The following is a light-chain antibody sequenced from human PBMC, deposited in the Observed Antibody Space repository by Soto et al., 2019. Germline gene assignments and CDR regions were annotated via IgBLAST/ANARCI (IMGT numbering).Light chain of an antibody. CDR3: LLRAQCHLYT. V-gene: IGKV2-24*01. J-gene: IGKJ2*01. CDR1: QSLVHSAGNTY. CDR2: KIS. Sequence: DIVMTQTPLSSPVTLGQPASISCRSSQSLVHSAGNTYLSWLQQRPGQPPRLLIYKISNRFTGVADRFSGSGAGTDVTLIIIRVEAAYVGVYYCLLRAQCHLYTFGQGTKLEIQ.